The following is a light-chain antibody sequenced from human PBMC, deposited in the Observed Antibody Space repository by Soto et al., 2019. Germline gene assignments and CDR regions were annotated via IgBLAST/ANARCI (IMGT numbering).Light chain of an antibody. CDR1: QSVSSS. J-gene: IGKJ5*01. CDR2: SAS. V-gene: IGKV3-15*01. Sequence: MFIAESPSTLSLSPGERATLSCRASQSVSSSLAWYQQKPGKAPRLLIYSASTWETGIPARFSGSGSGTEFTLTISRLQPEDFATYLCQQYDYLSTFGQGTRLEI. CDR3: QQYDYLST.